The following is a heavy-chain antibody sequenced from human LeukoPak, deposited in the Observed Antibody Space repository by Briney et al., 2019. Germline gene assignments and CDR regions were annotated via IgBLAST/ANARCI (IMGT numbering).Heavy chain of an antibody. Sequence: SETLSLACTVSGGSISSSYYYWGWIRQPPGKGLEWIGSIYSSGSTYYNPSLKSRVTISVDTSKNQFSLKLTSVTAADTAVYYCARDAYGDYGWFDPWGQGTLVTVSS. V-gene: IGHV4-39*02. J-gene: IGHJ5*02. CDR2: IYSSGST. D-gene: IGHD4-17*01. CDR3: ARDAYGDYGWFDP. CDR1: GGSISSSYYY.